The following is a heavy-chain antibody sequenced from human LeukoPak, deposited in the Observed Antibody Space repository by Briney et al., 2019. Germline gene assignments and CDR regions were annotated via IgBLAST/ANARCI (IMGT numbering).Heavy chain of an antibody. CDR2: INPNSGGT. V-gene: IGHV1-2*02. J-gene: IGHJ4*02. Sequence: GASVKVSCKASGYTFTSYAMNWVRQAPGQGLEWMGWINPNSGGTNYAQKFQGRVTMTRDTSISTAYVELSRLRSDDTAVYYCARGRLLWFGESFRGIESDYWGQGTLVTVSS. CDR1: GYTFTSYA. CDR3: ARGRLLWFGESFRGIESDY. D-gene: IGHD3-10*01.